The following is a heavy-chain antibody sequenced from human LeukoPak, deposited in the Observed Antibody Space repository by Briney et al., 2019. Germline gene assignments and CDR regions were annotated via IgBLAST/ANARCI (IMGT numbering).Heavy chain of an antibody. Sequence: PSETLSLTCTVSGGSISSYYWSWIRQPPGEGLEWIGYIYYSGSTNYNPSLKSRVTISVDTSKNQFSLKLSSVTAADTAVYYCARSSAYYYGSGSYSLLYYGMDVWGQGTTVTVSS. V-gene: IGHV4-59*08. CDR2: IYYSGST. CDR3: ARSSAYYYGSGSYSLLYYGMDV. D-gene: IGHD3-10*01. CDR1: GGSISSYY. J-gene: IGHJ6*02.